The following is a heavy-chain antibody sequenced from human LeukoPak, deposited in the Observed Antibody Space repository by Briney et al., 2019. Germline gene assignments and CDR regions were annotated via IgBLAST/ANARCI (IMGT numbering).Heavy chain of an antibody. CDR3: AREYYTDAFDI. Sequence: GGSLRLSCAASGFTFSSYEMNWVRQAPGKGLEWVAVISYDGSNKYYADSVKGRFTISRDNSKNTLYLQMNSLRAEDTAVYYCAREYYTDAFDIWGQGTMVTVSS. CDR2: ISYDGSNK. D-gene: IGHD2-2*02. J-gene: IGHJ3*02. CDR1: GFTFSSYE. V-gene: IGHV3-30*03.